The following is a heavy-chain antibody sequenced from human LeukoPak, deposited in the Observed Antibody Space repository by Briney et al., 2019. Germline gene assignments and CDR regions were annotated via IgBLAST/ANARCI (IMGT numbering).Heavy chain of an antibody. V-gene: IGHV4-30-2*01. J-gene: IGHJ5*02. CDR3: ARELRFANAPGPWLDP. CDR1: GDSISSGAYS. CDR2: IFHTGST. Sequence: SETLSLTCVVSGDSISSGAYSWSWIRQPPGKGLEWIGYIFHTGSTFYNPSLKSRLTISVDNSKNQFSLRLSSVTAADTAVYYCARELRFANAPGPWLDPWGQGTLVTVSS. D-gene: IGHD3-10*01.